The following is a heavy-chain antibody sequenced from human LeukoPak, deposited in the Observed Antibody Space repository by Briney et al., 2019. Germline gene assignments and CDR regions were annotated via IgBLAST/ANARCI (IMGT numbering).Heavy chain of an antibody. J-gene: IGHJ4*02. D-gene: IGHD5-24*01. CDR3: ASVRRDGYNYPLDY. Sequence: ASVKVSCKASGGTFSSYAISWVRQAPGQGLEWMGGIIPIFGTANYAQKFQGRVTITTDESTSTAYMELSSLRSEDTAVYYCASVRRDGYNYPLDYWGQGTLVTVSS. V-gene: IGHV1-69*05. CDR2: IIPIFGTA. CDR1: GGTFSSYA.